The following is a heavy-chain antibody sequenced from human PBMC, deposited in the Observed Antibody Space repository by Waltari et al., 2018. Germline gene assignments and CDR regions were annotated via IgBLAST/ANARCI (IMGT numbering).Heavy chain of an antibody. Sequence: VQLVQSGAEVKKPGSSVKVSCKVSGGTFKHSGISWVRQAPGQGLEWMGGVIPVLGAANYAQKFQGRVIISADESSGTVYMELSSLRSGDTAIYYCAFDGSGSEDYFDFWGQGTLVTVSS. D-gene: IGHD3-10*01. CDR2: VIPVLGAA. CDR3: AFDGSGSEDYFDF. CDR1: GGTFKHSG. J-gene: IGHJ4*02. V-gene: IGHV1-69*01.